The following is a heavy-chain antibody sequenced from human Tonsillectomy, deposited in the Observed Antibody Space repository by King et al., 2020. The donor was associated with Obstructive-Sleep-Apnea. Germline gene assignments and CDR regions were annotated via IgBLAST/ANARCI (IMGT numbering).Heavy chain of an antibody. V-gene: IGHV3-74*03. J-gene: IGHJ4*02. CDR2: INMDGSST. CDR1: GFSFGSFW. Sequence: VQLVESGGGSAQPGGSLRLSCAAYGFSFGSFWMHWVRQAPGKGLTWISLINMDGSSTTYADSVKGRFTISRDNAKNTVYLDMDSLTAEDTAWYYCAKTSPGGRFDCWGQGILVTVSS. CDR3: AKTSPGGRFDC. D-gene: IGHD2-15*01.